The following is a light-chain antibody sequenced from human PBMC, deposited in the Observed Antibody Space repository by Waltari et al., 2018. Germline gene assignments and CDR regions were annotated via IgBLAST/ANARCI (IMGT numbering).Light chain of an antibody. CDR2: AAS. J-gene: IGKJ2*01. CDR3: QQSYGTPLYT. Sequence: DLQMTQSPSSLSASVGDRVTIACRASQSINSYLNWYQQKPGKAPKLLIYAASTLQSGVPSRFSGSGSGTDFTLTISSLQLEDFATYYCQQSYGTPLYTFGQGTKLEI. CDR1: QSINSY. V-gene: IGKV1-39*01.